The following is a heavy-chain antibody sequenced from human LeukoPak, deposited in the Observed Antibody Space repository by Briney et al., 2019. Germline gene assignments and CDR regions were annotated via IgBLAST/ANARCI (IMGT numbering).Heavy chain of an antibody. D-gene: IGHD6-13*01. J-gene: IGHJ4*02. CDR3: ARGYSSSWYGGFDY. CDR2: INHSGST. V-gene: IGHV4-34*01. CDR1: GGSFSGYY. Sequence: KASETLSLTCAVYGGSFSGYYWSWIRQPPGKGLEWIGEINHSGSTNYNPSLKSRVTTSVDTSKNQFSLKLSSVTAADTAVYYCARGYSSSWYGGFDYWGQGTLVTVSS.